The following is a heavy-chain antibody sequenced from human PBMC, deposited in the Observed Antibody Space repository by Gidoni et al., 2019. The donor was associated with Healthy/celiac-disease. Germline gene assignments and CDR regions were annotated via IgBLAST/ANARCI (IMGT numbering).Heavy chain of an antibody. CDR3: ARVSRGGDPYYYYGMDV. D-gene: IGHD2-21*01. CDR2: INQSGST. CDR1: GGSFSGYY. V-gene: IGHV4-34*01. J-gene: IGHJ6*02. Sequence: QVQLQPWGAGLLKPSETLSLTCAVYGGSFSGYYWSWIRQPPGKGLEWIGEINQSGSTNYNPSLKSRVTISVDTSKNQFSLKLSSVTAADTAVYYCARVSRGGDPYYYYGMDVWGQGTTVTVSS.